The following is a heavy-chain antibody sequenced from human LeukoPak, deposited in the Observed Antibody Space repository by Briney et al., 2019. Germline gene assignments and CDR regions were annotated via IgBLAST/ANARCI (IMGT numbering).Heavy chain of an antibody. CDR2: ISSNGGRT. CDR3: VKDSSGYNWFDP. Sequence: GGSLRLSCSASGFTFSTYAMHWVRQAPGKVLEYVSAISSNGGRTYYADSVKGRFTISRDNSKNTLYLQMSSLRAEDTAVYFCVKDSSGYNWFDPWGQGTLVTVSS. V-gene: IGHV3-64D*09. D-gene: IGHD6-19*01. J-gene: IGHJ5*02. CDR1: GFTFSTYA.